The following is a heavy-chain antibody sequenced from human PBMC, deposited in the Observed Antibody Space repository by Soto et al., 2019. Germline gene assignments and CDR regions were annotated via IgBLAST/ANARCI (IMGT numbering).Heavy chain of an antibody. CDR1: GGSFSGYY. CDR2: INHSGST. J-gene: IGHJ6*02. D-gene: IGHD6-13*01. Sequence: SETLSLTCAVYGGSFSGYYWSWIRQPPGKGLEWIGEINHSGSTNYNPSLKSRVTISVDTSKNQFSLKLSSVTAADTAVDYCARQGSSSWYGRGDDGMDFWGQGTTVP. V-gene: IGHV4-34*01. CDR3: ARQGSSSWYGRGDDGMDF.